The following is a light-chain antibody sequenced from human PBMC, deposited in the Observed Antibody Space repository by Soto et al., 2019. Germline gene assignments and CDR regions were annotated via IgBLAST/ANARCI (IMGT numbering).Light chain of an antibody. J-gene: IGKJ4*01. CDR1: QSLLHSNGYNY. CDR3: MQSLQTPLT. V-gene: IGKV2-28*01. CDR2: LGS. Sequence: DIVMTQSPLSLPVTPGEPASISCRSSQSLLHSNGYNYLDWYLQKPGQSPQVLIYLGSNRASGVPDRFSGSGSGTDFTLEISRVEADDVGIYYCMQSLQTPLTFGGGTKVEIK.